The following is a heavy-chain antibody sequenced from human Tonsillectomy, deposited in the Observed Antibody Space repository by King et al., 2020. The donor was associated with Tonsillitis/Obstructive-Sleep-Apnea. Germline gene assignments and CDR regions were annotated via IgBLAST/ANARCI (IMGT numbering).Heavy chain of an antibody. CDR2: VSSRGSTI. J-gene: IGHJ4*02. CDR1: GFTFSSYE. D-gene: IGHD3-22*01. V-gene: IGHV3-48*03. CDR3: ARGGDSSGYDY. Sequence: VQLVESGGGLVQPGGSLRLSCAASGFTFSSYEMNWVRQAPGKGLEWVSYVSSRGSTIFYADSVKGRFTISRDNAKNSLYLQMNSLRAEDTAVYYCARGGDSSGYDYWGQGTLDTVSS.